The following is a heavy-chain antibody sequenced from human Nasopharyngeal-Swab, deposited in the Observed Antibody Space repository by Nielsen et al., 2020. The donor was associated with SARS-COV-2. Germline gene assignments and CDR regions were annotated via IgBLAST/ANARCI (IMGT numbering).Heavy chain of an antibody. V-gene: IGHV3-74*01. CDR1: GFTLSTYW. CDR2: INRDGSST. Sequence: GGSLRLSCAASGFTLSTYWMHWVRQAPGKGLVWVSRINRDGSSTSYADSVKGRFTISRENAKNTLYLQMNSLRVEDTAVCYCARETAVAGDYYCDYWGQGTLVAVSS. D-gene: IGHD6-19*01. CDR3: ARETAVAGDYYCDY. J-gene: IGHJ4*02.